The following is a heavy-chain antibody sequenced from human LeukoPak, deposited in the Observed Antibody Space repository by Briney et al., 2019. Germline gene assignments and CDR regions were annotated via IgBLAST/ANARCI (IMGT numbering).Heavy chain of an antibody. V-gene: IGHV4-59*01. CDR3: ARESEAGDFDY. Sequence: PSETLSLTCTVSGGSISSYYWSWIRQPPGKGLEWIGYIYYSGSTNYNPSLKSRVTISVDTSKSQFSLKLSSVTAADTAVYYCARESEAGDFDYWGQGTLVTVSS. J-gene: IGHJ4*02. CDR1: GGSISSYY. D-gene: IGHD6-19*01. CDR2: IYYSGST.